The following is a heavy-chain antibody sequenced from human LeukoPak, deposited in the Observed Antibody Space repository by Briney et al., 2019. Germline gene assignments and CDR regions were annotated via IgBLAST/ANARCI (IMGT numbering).Heavy chain of an antibody. V-gene: IGHV4-34*01. CDR2: INHSGST. CDR3: ARFPGIDTAMAHYYYYYYMDV. J-gene: IGHJ6*03. D-gene: IGHD5-18*01. CDR1: GGSFSGYY. Sequence: PSETLSLTCAVYGGSFSGYYWSWIRQPRGKGLEWIGEINHSGSTNYNPSLKSRVTISVDTSKNQFSLKLSSVTAADTTVYYCARFPGIDTAMAHYYYYYYMDVWGKGTTVTVSS.